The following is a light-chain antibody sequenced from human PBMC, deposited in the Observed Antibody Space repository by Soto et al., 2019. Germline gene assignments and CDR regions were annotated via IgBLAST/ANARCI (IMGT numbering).Light chain of an antibody. CDR2: NNN. CDR3: ASWDDSLTGLYV. V-gene: IGLV1-44*01. CDR1: SSNIGSGT. Sequence: QSVLTQPPSVSGTPEQRVTISCSGGSSNIGSGTVNWYQQLPGTAPKLLIYNNNQRPSGVPDRFSGSKSGTSGSLAISGLQSEDEADYYCASWDDSLTGLYVFGTGTKVTVL. J-gene: IGLJ1*01.